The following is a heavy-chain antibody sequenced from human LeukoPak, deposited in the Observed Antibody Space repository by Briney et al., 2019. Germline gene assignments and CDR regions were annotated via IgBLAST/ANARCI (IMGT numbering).Heavy chain of an antibody. V-gene: IGHV3-48*01. D-gene: IGHD3-3*01. CDR2: ISGSSGII. J-gene: IGHJ4*02. Sequence: GGSLRLSCAASGFTFNTYTMNWVRQAPGKGLEWVSYISGSSGIIDYADSVRGRFTISRDNAKNSLYLQMNSLRAEDTAVYYCARGVPYASWSGPHYSDYWGQGTLVTVSS. CDR1: GFTFNTYT. CDR3: ARGVPYASWSGPHYSDY.